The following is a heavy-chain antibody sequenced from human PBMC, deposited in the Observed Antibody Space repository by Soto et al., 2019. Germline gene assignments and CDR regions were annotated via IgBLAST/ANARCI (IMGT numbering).Heavy chain of an antibody. J-gene: IGHJ4*02. Sequence: SETLSLTCTVSGCSISSGGYYWSWIRQHPGKGLEWIGYIYYSGSTYYNPSLKSRVTISVDASKNQFSLKLSSVTDGDTAVYYCARMTTLLFDYWGQGXLVTVYS. D-gene: IGHD4-17*01. CDR2: IYYSGST. CDR3: ARMTTLLFDY. V-gene: IGHV4-31*03. CDR1: GCSISSGGYY.